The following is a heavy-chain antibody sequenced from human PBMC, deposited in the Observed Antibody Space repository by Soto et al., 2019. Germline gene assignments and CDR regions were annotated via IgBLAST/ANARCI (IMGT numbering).Heavy chain of an antibody. Sequence: EVQLLESGGVSVLPGGSLRLSCAASGFTFTTYSLSWVRQAPGKGPEWVSGIVQDGSTKYADSVRGRFTISRENSKNTVFLQKFSLRGEDTAVYYWAEGLRHDGVWVFDHWGQGTFVTVSS. J-gene: IGHJ4*02. D-gene: IGHD4-17*01. CDR3: AEGLRHDGVWVFDH. CDR2: IVQDGST. CDR1: GFTFTTYS. V-gene: IGHV3-23*01.